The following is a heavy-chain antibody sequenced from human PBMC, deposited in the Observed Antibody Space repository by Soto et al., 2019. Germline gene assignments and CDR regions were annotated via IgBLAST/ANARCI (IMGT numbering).Heavy chain of an antibody. Sequence: ELQLLESGGGLVQPGGSLRLSCVASGFTFRSHVMNWVRQAPGRGLEWVSSVGGSGGTYYADSARGRFTISRDNSKNTVNLQMNSRKAEDRAVYYCTKGWLEGWGQGTTVSVSS. J-gene: IGHJ6*02. V-gene: IGHV3-23*01. CDR2: VGGSGGT. D-gene: IGHD2-15*01. CDR1: GFTFRSHV. CDR3: TKGWLEG.